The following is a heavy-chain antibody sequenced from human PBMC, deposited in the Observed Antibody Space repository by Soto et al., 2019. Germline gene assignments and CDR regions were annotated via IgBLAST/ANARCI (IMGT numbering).Heavy chain of an antibody. D-gene: IGHD2-2*01. CDR2: MYFTGNTNYNT. CDR1: GDSITRYY. CDR3: ARGYCSTNSCHNWFDP. Sequence: KPSETLSLTCTVSGDSITRYYWNWIRQPPGKGLEWIGYMYFTGNTNYNTNYNPSLKSRVSISVDTSKNQFSLKLSSVTAADTAVYYCARGYCSTNSCHNWFDPGGQVTLVIVSS. V-gene: IGHV4-59*01. J-gene: IGHJ5*02.